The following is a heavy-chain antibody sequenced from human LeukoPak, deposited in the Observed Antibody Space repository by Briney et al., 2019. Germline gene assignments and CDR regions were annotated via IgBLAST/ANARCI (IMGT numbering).Heavy chain of an antibody. CDR1: GFTFSDYY. D-gene: IGHD1-14*01. V-gene: IGHV4-38-2*01. CDR2: IYYTGST. CDR3: ARVYNPDFYYHMDV. Sequence: GSLRLSCAASGFTFSDYYMSWIRRPPGKGLEWIGSIYYTGSTYYNPSLKSRVTISLDTSKYQFSLKLTSVSAADTAIYFCARVYNPDFYYHMDVWGKGTTVTVSS. J-gene: IGHJ6*03.